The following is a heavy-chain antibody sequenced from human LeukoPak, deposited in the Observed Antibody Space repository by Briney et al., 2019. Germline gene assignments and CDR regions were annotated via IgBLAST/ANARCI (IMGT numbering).Heavy chain of an antibody. D-gene: IGHD3-10*01. CDR3: ARYGSGTSYITNYFDY. J-gene: IGHJ4*02. V-gene: IGHV3-64*04. CDR2: ISSNGGTI. CDR1: GFTFSSYA. Sequence: GGSLRLSCPASGFTFSSYAMHWVRQAPGKGLEHVSSISSNGGTIYYADSLRGRFTISRDNSKNSLYLQMKSLRDEDTAVYYCARYGSGTSYITNYFDYWGQGTLVTVSS.